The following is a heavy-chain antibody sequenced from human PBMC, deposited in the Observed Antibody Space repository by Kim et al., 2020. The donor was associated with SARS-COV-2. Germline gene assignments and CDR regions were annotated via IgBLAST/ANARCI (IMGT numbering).Heavy chain of an antibody. J-gene: IGHJ6*02. CDR2: IRTNSESK. CDR1: GFTFKSAA. V-gene: IGHV3-23*01. D-gene: IGHD1-1*01. CDR3: AMGRDDPPPTNYPMDV. Sequence: GGSLRLSCAGTGFTFKSAAMTWVRQTPGKGLEWVSVIRTNSESKYYADSVKVLFTISSYISEHTVYLQLNSLRADDTAINYGAMGRDDPPPTNYPMDVWG.